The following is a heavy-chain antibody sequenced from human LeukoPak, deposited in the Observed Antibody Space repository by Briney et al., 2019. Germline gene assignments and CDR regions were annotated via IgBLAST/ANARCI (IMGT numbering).Heavy chain of an antibody. CDR1: GFTFSSYA. J-gene: IGHJ3*02. D-gene: IGHD3-22*01. CDR3: AKGTMIVVADAFDI. CDR2: ISGSGGNT. Sequence: GGSLRLSCAASGFTFSSYAMTWVRQAPGKGLDWVSGISGSGGNTYNAESVKGRFTISRDDSKNTLYLQMNSLRAEDTALYYCAKGTMIVVADAFDIWGQGAMVTVSS. V-gene: IGHV3-23*01.